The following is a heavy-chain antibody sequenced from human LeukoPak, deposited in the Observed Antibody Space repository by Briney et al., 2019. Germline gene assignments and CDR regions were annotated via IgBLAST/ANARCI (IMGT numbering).Heavy chain of an antibody. CDR3: AKDIVVVPAAIREADY. CDR1: GFTFSSYA. Sequence: GGSLRLSCAASGFTFSSYAMSWVRQAPGKGLEWVSAISGSGGSTYYADSVEGRFTISRDNSKNTLYLQMNSLRAEDTAVYYCAKDIVVVPAAIREADYWGQGTLVTVSS. V-gene: IGHV3-23*01. CDR2: ISGSGGST. D-gene: IGHD2-2*02. J-gene: IGHJ4*02.